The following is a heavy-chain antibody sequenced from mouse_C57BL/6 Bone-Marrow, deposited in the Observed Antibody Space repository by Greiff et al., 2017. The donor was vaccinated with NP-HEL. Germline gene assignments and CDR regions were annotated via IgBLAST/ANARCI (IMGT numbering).Heavy chain of an antibody. CDR2: IYPRSGNT. D-gene: IGHD2-3*01. CDR3: ARSGDGYYEDAMDY. CDR1: GYTFTSYG. V-gene: IGHV1-81*01. Sequence: QVQLKESGAELARPGASVKLSCKASGYTFTSYGISWVKQRTGQGLEWIGEIYPRSGNTYYNEKFKGKATLTADKSSSTAYMELRSLTSEDSAVYFCARSGDGYYEDAMDYWGQGTSVTVSS. J-gene: IGHJ4*01.